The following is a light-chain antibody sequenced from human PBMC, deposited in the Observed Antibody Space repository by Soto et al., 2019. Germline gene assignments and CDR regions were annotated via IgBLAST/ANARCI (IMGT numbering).Light chain of an antibody. CDR1: SSDVGGYIY. CDR2: DVT. Sequence: QSALAQPASVSGSPGQSITISCTETSSDVGGYIYVSWYQQHPGKAPKLMIYDVTSRPSGVSYRFSGSKSGNTASLTISGLQAEDEADYYCSSYTTSSSYVFGTGTKVTVL. V-gene: IGLV2-14*01. CDR3: SSYTTSSSYV. J-gene: IGLJ1*01.